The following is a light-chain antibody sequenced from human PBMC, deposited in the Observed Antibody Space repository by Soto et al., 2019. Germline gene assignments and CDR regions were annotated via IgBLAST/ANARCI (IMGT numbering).Light chain of an antibody. V-gene: IGLV1-51*01. CDR3: GSWDSSLSAYV. Sequence: QYAMKQPPSVSAAPGQTVTISCSGSSSNIGGNSVSWYQQLPGTATKLLIYDDNKRPSGIPDRFSGSKSGTSATLGITGFQTGDEADYYCGSWDSSLSAYVFGTGTKLTVL. J-gene: IGLJ1*01. CDR2: DDN. CDR1: SSNIGGNS.